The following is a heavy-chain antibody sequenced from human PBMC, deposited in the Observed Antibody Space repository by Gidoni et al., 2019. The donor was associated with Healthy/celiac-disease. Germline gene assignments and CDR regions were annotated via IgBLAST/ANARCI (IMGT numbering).Heavy chain of an antibody. V-gene: IGHV4-34*01. CDR3: ARGPGDYYDSSGYSEGDY. D-gene: IGHD3-22*01. J-gene: IGHJ4*02. Sequence: QVQLQQWGAGLLKPSETLSLTCAVYGGSFGGYYWSWIRQPPGKGLEWIVEINHSGSTNYNPSLKSRVTISVDTSKNQFSLKLSSVTAADTAVYYCARGPGDYYDSSGYSEGDYWGQGTLVTVSS. CDR2: INHSGST. CDR1: GGSFGGYY.